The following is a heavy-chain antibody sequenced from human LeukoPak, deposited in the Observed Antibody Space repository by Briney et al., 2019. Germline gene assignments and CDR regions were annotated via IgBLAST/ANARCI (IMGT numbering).Heavy chain of an antibody. CDR1: GFTFNKYP. Sequence: GGSLRLSCAASGFTFNKYPMNWVRQAPGKGLEWISNIRDDSDATTYADSVKGRFTISRDNAKNSLYLQINSLRAEDTAVYYCVRDLNWAFDYWGQGTLDTVSS. CDR2: IRDDSDAT. D-gene: IGHD3-16*01. CDR3: VRDLNWAFDY. V-gene: IGHV3-48*01. J-gene: IGHJ4*02.